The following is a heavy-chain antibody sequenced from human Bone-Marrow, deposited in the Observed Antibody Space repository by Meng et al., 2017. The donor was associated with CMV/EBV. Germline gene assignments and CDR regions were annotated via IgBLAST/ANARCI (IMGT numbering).Heavy chain of an antibody. CDR3: ARLPLRYCSSTSCYYFDY. J-gene: IGHJ4*02. Sequence: GGSLRLSCAASGFTFSSYSMNWVRQAPGKGLEWVSSISSSSYIYYADSVKGRFTISRDNAKNSLYLQMNSLRAEDTAVYYCARLPLRYCSSTSCYYFDYWGQGTLVTVSS. CDR2: ISSSSYI. D-gene: IGHD2-2*01. CDR1: GFTFSSYS. V-gene: IGHV3-21*01.